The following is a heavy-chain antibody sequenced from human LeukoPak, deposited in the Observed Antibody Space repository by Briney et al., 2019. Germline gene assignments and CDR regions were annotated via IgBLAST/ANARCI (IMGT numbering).Heavy chain of an antibody. Sequence: GGSLRLSCAASGFIFSRYWLYWVRQAPGKGLVWVSHINPDGTTTNYGDFVKGRFTISRDNTKKTQYLQMSSLRAEDTALYYCATLTHYDSRSFAFDIWGQGTMVTVSS. J-gene: IGHJ3*02. CDR1: GFIFSRYW. CDR2: INPDGTTT. D-gene: IGHD3-22*01. V-gene: IGHV3-74*01. CDR3: ATLTHYDSRSFAFDI.